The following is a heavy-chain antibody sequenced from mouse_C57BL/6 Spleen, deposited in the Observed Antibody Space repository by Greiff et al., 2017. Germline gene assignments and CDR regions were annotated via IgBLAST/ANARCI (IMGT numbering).Heavy chain of an antibody. Sequence: EVKLVESGGGLVKPGGSLKLSCAASGFTFSDYGMHWVRQAPEKGLEWVAYISSGSSTIYYADTVKGRFTISRDNAKNTLFLQMNSLRSEDTAMYYCAREIDDYGSSVDYWGQGTTLTVSS. CDR1: GFTFSDYG. V-gene: IGHV5-17*01. D-gene: IGHD1-1*01. CDR3: AREIDDYGSSVDY. CDR2: ISSGSSTI. J-gene: IGHJ2*01.